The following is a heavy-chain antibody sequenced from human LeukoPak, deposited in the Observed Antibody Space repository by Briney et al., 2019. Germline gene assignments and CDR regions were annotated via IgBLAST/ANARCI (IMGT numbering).Heavy chain of an antibody. Sequence: ASVKVSCKASGYTFTSYGISWVRQAPGQGLGWMGWISAYNGNTNYAQKLQGRVTMTTDTSTSTAYMELRSLRSDDTAVYYCASPYYDILTGYYPPHYYYYGMDVWGQGTTVTVSS. CDR2: ISAYNGNT. CDR3: ASPYYDILTGYYPPHYYYYGMDV. V-gene: IGHV1-18*01. J-gene: IGHJ6*02. D-gene: IGHD3-9*01. CDR1: GYTFTSYG.